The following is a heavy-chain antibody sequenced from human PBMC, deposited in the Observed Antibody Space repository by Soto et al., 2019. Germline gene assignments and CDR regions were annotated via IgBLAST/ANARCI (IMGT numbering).Heavy chain of an antibody. Sequence: PSETLSLTCAVYGGSFSGYYWSWIRQPPGKGLEWIGEINHSGSTNYNPSLKSRVTISVDTSKNQFSLKLSSVTAADTAVYYCAREVLGDYVWGSYRFSPAAYYFDYWGQGTLVTVSS. CDR1: GGSFSGYY. CDR3: AREVLGDYVWGSYRFSPAAYYFDY. J-gene: IGHJ4*02. CDR2: INHSGST. V-gene: IGHV4-34*01. D-gene: IGHD3-16*02.